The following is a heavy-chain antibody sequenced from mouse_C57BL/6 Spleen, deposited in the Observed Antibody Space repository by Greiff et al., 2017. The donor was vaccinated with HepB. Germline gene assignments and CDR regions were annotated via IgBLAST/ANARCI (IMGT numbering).Heavy chain of an antibody. CDR1: GYTFTSYG. CDR3: ARKLVYYDDDDYAIDY. D-gene: IGHD2-4*01. CDR2: IYIGNGYT. J-gene: IGHJ4*01. Sequence: VQLQQSGAELVRPGSSVKMSCKTSGYTFTSYGINWVKQRPGQGLEWIGYIYIGNGYTDYNEKFKGKATLTSDTSSSTAYMQLSSLTSEDSAIYVCARKLVYYDDDDYAIDYWGQGTSVTVSS. V-gene: IGHV1-58*01.